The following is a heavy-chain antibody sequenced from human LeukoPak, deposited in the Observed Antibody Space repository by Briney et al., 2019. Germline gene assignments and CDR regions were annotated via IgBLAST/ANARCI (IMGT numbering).Heavy chain of an antibody. CDR1: GGSFSGYY. CDR2: INHSGST. J-gene: IGHJ1*01. Sequence: PSETLSLTCAVYGGSFSGYYWSWIRQPPGKGLEWIGEINHSGSTNYNPSLKSRVTISVDTSKNQFSLKLSSVTVADTAVYYCARGAERDFQHWGQGTLVTVSS. CDR3: ARGAERDFQH. D-gene: IGHD5-24*01. V-gene: IGHV4-34*01.